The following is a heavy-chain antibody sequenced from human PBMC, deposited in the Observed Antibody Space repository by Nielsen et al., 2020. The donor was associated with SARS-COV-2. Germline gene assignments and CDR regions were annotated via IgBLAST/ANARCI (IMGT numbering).Heavy chain of an antibody. CDR1: GFTFSNFA. J-gene: IGHJ6*02. D-gene: IGHD3-16*01. Sequence: GESLKISCAASGFTFSNFAIHWVRQAPGKGLEWVAVISSDGNHKDYADSVKGRFTISRDNSKNTLYVQMDSLRADDMAVYYCVRGGQNFYYRMDVWGQGTTVTVSS. CDR3: VRGGQNFYYRMDV. V-gene: IGHV3-30-3*01. CDR2: ISSDGNHK.